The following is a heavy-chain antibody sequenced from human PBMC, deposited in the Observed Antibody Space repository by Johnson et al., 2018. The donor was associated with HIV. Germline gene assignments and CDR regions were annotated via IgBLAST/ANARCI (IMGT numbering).Heavy chain of an antibody. CDR3: ARENQGYSYRAFDI. CDR2: ISSIGSTI. D-gene: IGHD5-18*01. Sequence: QVQLVEPGGGLAKPGGSLRLSCAPSRFTFSDSYMSWIRQAPGKGLEWVSYISSIGSTIYYADPVKGRFTISRDNAKNSLYLQMNSLSAEDTAVYYCARENQGYSYRAFDIWGQGTMVTVSS. CDR1: RFTFSDSY. J-gene: IGHJ3*02. V-gene: IGHV3-11*04.